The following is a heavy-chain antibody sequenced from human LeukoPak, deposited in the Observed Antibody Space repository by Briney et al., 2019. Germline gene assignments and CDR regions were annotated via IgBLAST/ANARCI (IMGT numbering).Heavy chain of an antibody. CDR1: GGSISSSNW. J-gene: IGHJ5*02. CDR3: ARASGGYSYGFGYNWFDP. D-gene: IGHD5-18*01. V-gene: IGHV4-4*02. Sequence: SGTLSLTCAVSGGSISSSNWWSWVRQPPGKGLEWIGSIYYSGSTYYNPSLKSRVTISVDTSKNQFSLKLSSVTAADTAVYYCARASGGYSYGFGYNWFDPWGQGTLVTVSS. CDR2: IYYSGST.